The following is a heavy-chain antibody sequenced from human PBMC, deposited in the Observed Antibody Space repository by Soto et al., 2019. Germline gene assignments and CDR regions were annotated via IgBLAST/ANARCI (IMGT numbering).Heavy chain of an antibody. CDR3: ARGPYYYDSSGYYPDYYYYYGMDV. CDR1: GGSISSGDYY. V-gene: IGHV4-30-4*01. CDR2: IYYSGST. Sequence: SETLSLTCTVSGGSISSGDYYWSWIRQPPGKGLEWIGYIYYSGSTYYNPSLKSRVTISVDTSKNQFSLKLSSVTAADTAVYYCARGPYYYDSSGYYPDYYYYYGMDVWGQGTTVTVSS. J-gene: IGHJ6*02. D-gene: IGHD3-22*01.